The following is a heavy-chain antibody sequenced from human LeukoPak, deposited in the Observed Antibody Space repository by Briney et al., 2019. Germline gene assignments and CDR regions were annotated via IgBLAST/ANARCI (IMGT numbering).Heavy chain of an antibody. CDR3: AKDQKSKSSSSNYYYYYMDV. D-gene: IGHD6-6*01. Sequence: GRSLRLSCAASGFTFSTYAMHWVRQAPGKGLEWVAVISYDGSSKYYADSVKGRFTISRDNSKNTLYLQMNSLRAEDTAVYYCAKDQKSKSSSSNYYYYYMDVWGKGTTVTVSS. CDR1: GFTFSTYA. CDR2: ISYDGSSK. J-gene: IGHJ6*03. V-gene: IGHV3-30*04.